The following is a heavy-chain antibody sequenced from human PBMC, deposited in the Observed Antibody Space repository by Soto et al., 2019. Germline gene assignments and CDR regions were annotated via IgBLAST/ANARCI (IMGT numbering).Heavy chain of an antibody. CDR3: ARAANVVPAAILAVHHYYYGMDV. CDR2: INPNSGGT. Sequence: ASVKVSCKASGYTFTGYYMHWVRQAPGQGLEWMGWINPNSGGTNYAQKFQGRVTMTRDTSISTAYMELSRLRSDDTAVYYCARAANVVPAAILAVHHYYYGMDVWGQGTTVTVSS. J-gene: IGHJ6*02. CDR1: GYTFTGYY. D-gene: IGHD2-2*02. V-gene: IGHV1-2*02.